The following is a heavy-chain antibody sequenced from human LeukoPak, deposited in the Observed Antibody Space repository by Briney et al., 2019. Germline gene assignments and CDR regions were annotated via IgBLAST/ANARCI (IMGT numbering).Heavy chain of an antibody. J-gene: IGHJ5*02. CDR3: ARGRSRPRSSSSWATHNWFDP. CDR1: GGSISSYY. CDR2: IYTSGST. V-gene: IGHV4-4*07. Sequence: PSETLSLTCTVSGGSISSYYWSWIRQPAGKGLEWIGRIYTSGSTNYNPSLKSRVTMSVDTSKNQFSLKLSSVTAADTAVYYCARGRSRPRSSSSWATHNWFDPWGQGTLVTVSS. D-gene: IGHD6-13*01.